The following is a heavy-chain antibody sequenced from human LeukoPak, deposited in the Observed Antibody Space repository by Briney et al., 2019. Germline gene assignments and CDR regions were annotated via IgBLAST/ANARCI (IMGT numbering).Heavy chain of an antibody. J-gene: IGHJ6*02. CDR2: ISYDGSHK. CDR3: SASRPHYGDYYGLDV. Sequence: QQGGSLRLSCAASGFTFSSYGMHWVRQAPGKGLEWVAVISYDGSHKYSADSVKGRFTISRDNSKNTLYLQMNSLRTEDTAVYFCSASRPHYGDYYGLDVWGHGTTVTVSS. V-gene: IGHV3-30*03. D-gene: IGHD4/OR15-4a*01. CDR1: GFTFSSYG.